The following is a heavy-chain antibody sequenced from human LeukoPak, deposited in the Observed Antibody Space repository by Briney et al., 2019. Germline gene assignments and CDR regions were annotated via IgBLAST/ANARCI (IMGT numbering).Heavy chain of an antibody. V-gene: IGHV1-18*01. CDR1: GYTFTSYG. D-gene: IGHD6-13*01. J-gene: IGHJ4*02. CDR2: ISAYNGNT. Sequence: ASVKVSCKASGYTFTSYGISWVRQAPGQGLEWMGWISAYNGNTNHAQKLQGRVTMTTDTSTSTAYMELRSLRSDDTAVYYCARDLVGAAAGTVYFDYWGQGTLVTVSS. CDR3: ARDLVGAAAGTVYFDY.